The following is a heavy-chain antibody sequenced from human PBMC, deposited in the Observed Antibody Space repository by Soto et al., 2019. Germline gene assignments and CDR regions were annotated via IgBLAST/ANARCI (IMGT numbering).Heavy chain of an antibody. CDR3: ARRYGGTFDY. Sequence: LEILSLTWTVSGGSISSYCWRWIRQPPGKGLEWIGYIYYSGSTNYNPSLKSRVTISVDTSKNQFSLKLSSVTAADTAVYYCARRYGGTFDYWGQGTLVTVSS. CDR2: IYYSGST. CDR1: GGSISSYC. J-gene: IGHJ4*02. V-gene: IGHV4-59*08. D-gene: IGHD2-15*01.